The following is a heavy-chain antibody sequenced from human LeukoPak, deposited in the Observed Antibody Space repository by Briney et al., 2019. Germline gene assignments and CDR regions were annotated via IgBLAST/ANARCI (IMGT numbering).Heavy chain of an antibody. CDR3: AKVSYDSQYYFDF. Sequence: PGGSLRLSCAASGFSFSSYGMHWVRQAPGKGLEWVAVISYDGNNKYYADSVKGRFTISRDNSKNTLYLQMISLRAEDTAVYYCAKVSYDSQYYFDFWGQGTLVTVSS. CDR1: GFSFSSYG. D-gene: IGHD3-22*01. J-gene: IGHJ4*02. CDR2: ISYDGNNK. V-gene: IGHV3-30*18.